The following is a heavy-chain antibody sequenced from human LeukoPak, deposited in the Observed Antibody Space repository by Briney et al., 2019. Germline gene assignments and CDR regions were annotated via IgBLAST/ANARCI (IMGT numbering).Heavy chain of an antibody. J-gene: IGHJ5*02. D-gene: IGHD6-13*01. CDR2: INHDATDI. CDR3: ARDRSGVRQQLVRNWFDP. CDR1: GFSFSSYV. Sequence: PGGSLRLSCAASGFSFSSYVMHWVRQAPGKGLVWVSRINHDATDIIYADSVKGRFTISRDNAKNTLYLQMNSLRAEDTAVYYCARDRSGVRQQLVRNWFDPWGQGTLDTVSS. V-gene: IGHV3-74*01.